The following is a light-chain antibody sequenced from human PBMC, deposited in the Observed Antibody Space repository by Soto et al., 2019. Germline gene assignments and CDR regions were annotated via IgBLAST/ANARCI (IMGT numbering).Light chain of an antibody. V-gene: IGLV2-14*01. Sequence: QSVLTQPASVSGSPGQSITISCTGTSSDVGGYNYVSWYQQHPGKAPKLMIYDVSNRPSGVSNRFSGSKSGNTASLTISGLRAENEADHYCSSYTTGSTYAFGTGTELTAL. CDR2: DVS. J-gene: IGLJ1*01. CDR3: SSYTTGSTYA. CDR1: SSDVGGYNY.